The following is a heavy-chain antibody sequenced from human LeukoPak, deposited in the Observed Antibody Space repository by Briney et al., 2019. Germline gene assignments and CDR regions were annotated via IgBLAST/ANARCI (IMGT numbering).Heavy chain of an antibody. CDR1: GYTLTELS. Sequence: ASVKVSCKVSGYTLTELSMHWVRQAPGKGLEWMGGFDPEDETIYAQKFQGRVTMTEDTSTDTAYMELRSLRSEDTAVYYCATDLEYVKFGELLRTWGQGTLVTVSS. J-gene: IGHJ4*02. CDR3: ATDLEYVKFGELLRT. D-gene: IGHD3-10*01. CDR2: FDPEDET. V-gene: IGHV1-24*01.